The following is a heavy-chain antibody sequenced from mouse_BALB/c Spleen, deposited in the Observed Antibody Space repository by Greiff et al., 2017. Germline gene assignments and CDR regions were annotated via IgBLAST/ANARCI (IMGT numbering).Heavy chain of an antibody. J-gene: IGHJ3*01. Sequence: DVKLVESGGGLVKPGGSLKLSCAASGFTFSSYAMSWVRQTPEKRLEWVASISSGGSTYYPDSVKGRFTISRDNARNILYLQMSSLRSEDTAMYYCARHYDYNFAYWGQGTLVTVSA. CDR2: ISSGGST. D-gene: IGHD2-4*01. CDR3: ARHYDYNFAY. CDR1: GFTFSSYA. V-gene: IGHV5-6-5*01.